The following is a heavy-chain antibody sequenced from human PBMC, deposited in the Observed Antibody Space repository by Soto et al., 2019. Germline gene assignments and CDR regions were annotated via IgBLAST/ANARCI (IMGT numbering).Heavy chain of an antibody. Sequence: EVQLVESGGGLVKPGGSLRLSCAASGFTFSSYSMNWVRQAPGKGLEWVSSISSSSSYIYYADSVKGRFTISRDNAKKSLHLPMNTLRAEARAVYYCLSHPRDSRAYCYDFDYWGQGTLVTVSS. J-gene: IGHJ4*02. D-gene: IGHD3-22*01. V-gene: IGHV3-21*01. CDR3: LSHPRDSRAYCYDFDY. CDR2: ISSSSSYI. CDR1: GFTFSSYS.